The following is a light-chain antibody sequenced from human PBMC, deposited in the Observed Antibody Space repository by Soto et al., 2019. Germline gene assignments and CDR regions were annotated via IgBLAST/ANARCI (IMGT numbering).Light chain of an antibody. CDR1: QSVSNN. CDR3: QQYNNWPLT. V-gene: IGKV3-15*01. Sequence: EIVMTQSPATLSVSPGERATLSCRASQSVSNNLAWYQQKPGQAPRLLIYGASTGATGIPARFSGSGSGTEFTLTISGLQSEDFAVYYCQQYNNWPLTFGGGTKVEIK. CDR2: GAS. J-gene: IGKJ4*01.